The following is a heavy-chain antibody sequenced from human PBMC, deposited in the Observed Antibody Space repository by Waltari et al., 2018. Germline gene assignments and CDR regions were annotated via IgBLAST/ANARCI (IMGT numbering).Heavy chain of an antibody. CDR1: GFTFSSYA. CDR3: AKRGYYGDSKTDWYFDL. V-gene: IGHV3-23*01. J-gene: IGHJ2*01. CDR2: ISGSGGST. D-gene: IGHD4-17*01. Sequence: EVQLLESGGGLVQPGGSLRLSCAASGFTFSSYAMSWVRQAPGKGLEWVSAISGSGGSTYYADSVKGRFTIPRDNSKNTLYLQMNSLRAEDTAVYYCAKRGYYGDSKTDWYFDLWGRGTLVTVSS.